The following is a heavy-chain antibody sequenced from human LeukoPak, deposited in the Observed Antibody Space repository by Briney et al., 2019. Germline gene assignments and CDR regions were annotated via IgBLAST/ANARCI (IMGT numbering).Heavy chain of an antibody. J-gene: IGHJ4*02. D-gene: IGHD6-19*01. CDR3: ARDLSSGYDY. V-gene: IGHV3-30-3*01. CDR1: GVTFSSYA. Sequence: GGSLRLSCAASGVTFSSYAMLWVRQAPGKGLEGVAVISYDGSNKYYADSVKGRFTISRDNSKNTLYLQMNSLRAEDTAVYYCARDLSSGYDYWGQGTLVTVSS. CDR2: ISYDGSNK.